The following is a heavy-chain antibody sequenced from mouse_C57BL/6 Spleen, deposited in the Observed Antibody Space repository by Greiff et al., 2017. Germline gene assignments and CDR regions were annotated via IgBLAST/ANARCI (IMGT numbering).Heavy chain of an antibody. Sequence: VQLQQPGAELVRPWSSVKLSCKASGYTFTSYWMHWVKQRPIQGLEWIGNIDPSDSETHYNQKFKDKATLTVDKSSSTAYMQLSSLTSEDSAVYYCARSHYEYDGTWFAYWGQGTLVTVSA. CDR3: ARSHYEYDGTWFAY. CDR1: GYTFTSYW. V-gene: IGHV1-52*01. CDR2: IDPSDSET. D-gene: IGHD2-4*01. J-gene: IGHJ3*01.